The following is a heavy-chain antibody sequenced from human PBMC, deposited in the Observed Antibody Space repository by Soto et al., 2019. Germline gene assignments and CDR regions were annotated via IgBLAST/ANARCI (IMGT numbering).Heavy chain of an antibody. V-gene: IGHV3-21*01. CDR2: ISSSSSYI. Sequence: GGSLRLSCAASGFTFSSYSMNWVRQAPGKGLEWVSSISSSSSYIYYADSVKGRFTISRDNAKNSLYLQMNSLRAEDTAVYYCARDLGDGDYGFDYWGQGTLVTVSS. J-gene: IGHJ4*02. D-gene: IGHD4-17*01. CDR1: GFTFSSYS. CDR3: ARDLGDGDYGFDY.